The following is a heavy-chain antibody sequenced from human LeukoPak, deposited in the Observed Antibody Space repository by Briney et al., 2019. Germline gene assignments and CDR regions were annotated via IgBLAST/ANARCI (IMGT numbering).Heavy chain of an antibody. CDR2: IYPGDSDT. CDR1: GYSFTSYW. V-gene: IGHV5-51*01. J-gene: IGHJ4*02. Sequence: GESLKISCKGSGYSFTSYWIGWVRQMPGKNLEWMGVIYPGDSDTRYSPSFQSQVTISADNTISTAYLQWSSLQASDTAMYYCARQYVYSSSFFGYWGQGTLVTVSS. CDR3: ARQYVYSSSFFGY. D-gene: IGHD6-6*01.